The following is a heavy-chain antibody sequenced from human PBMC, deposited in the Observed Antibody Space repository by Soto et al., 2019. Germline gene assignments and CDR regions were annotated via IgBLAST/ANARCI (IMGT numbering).Heavy chain of an antibody. V-gene: IGHV3-7*01. J-gene: IGHJ4*02. Sequence: GGSLRLSCAASGFTFSSYWMSWVRQAPGKGLEWVANIKQDGSEKYYVDSVKGRFTISRDNAKNSLYLQMNSLRAEDTAVYYCARDRGGWPGVFDYWGQGTLVTVSS. D-gene: IGHD3-10*01. CDR2: IKQDGSEK. CDR3: ARDRGGWPGVFDY. CDR1: GFTFSSYW.